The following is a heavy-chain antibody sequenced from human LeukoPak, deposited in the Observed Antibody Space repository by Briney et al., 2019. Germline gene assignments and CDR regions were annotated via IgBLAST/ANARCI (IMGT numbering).Heavy chain of an antibody. V-gene: IGHV5-51*01. D-gene: IGHD6-19*01. CDR3: ARYLGFSGGWYPDY. J-gene: IGHJ4*02. Sequence: GESLKISCQGFGYTFATYWIGWVRQMPGKGLEWMGIVYPYDPDTRYSPSFQGQVTISADKSINTAYLQWSSLKASDTAMYYCARYLGFSGGWYPDYWGPGTLVTVSS. CDR1: GYTFATYW. CDR2: VYPYDPDT.